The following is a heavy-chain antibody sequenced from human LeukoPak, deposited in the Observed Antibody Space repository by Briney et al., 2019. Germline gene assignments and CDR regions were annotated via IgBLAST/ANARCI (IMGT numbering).Heavy chain of an antibody. CDR3: ARDDMSAGYCSSPSCYTGFDP. D-gene: IGHD2-2*02. J-gene: IGHJ5*02. CDR2: INPNSGGT. V-gene: IGHV1-2*02. Sequence: GASVRVSFKASGYTFTGYYMHWVRQAPGQGLEGMGWINPNSGGTNYAQKFQGRVTMTRDTSISTAYMELSRLRSDDTAVYYCARDDMSAGYCSSPSCYTGFDPWGQGTLVTVSS. CDR1: GYTFTGYY.